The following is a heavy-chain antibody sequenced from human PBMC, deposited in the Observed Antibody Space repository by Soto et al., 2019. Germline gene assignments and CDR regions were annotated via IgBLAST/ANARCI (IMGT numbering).Heavy chain of an antibody. CDR1: GYTFTSYA. CDR2: INAGNGNT. Sequence: ASVKVSCKASGYTFTSYAMHWVRQAPGQRLEWMGWINAGNGNTKYSQKFQGRVTITRDTSASTAYMELRSLRSDDTAVYYCARDGSGFEWFDPWGQGTLVTVSS. D-gene: IGHD3-10*01. J-gene: IGHJ5*02. V-gene: IGHV1-3*01. CDR3: ARDGSGFEWFDP.